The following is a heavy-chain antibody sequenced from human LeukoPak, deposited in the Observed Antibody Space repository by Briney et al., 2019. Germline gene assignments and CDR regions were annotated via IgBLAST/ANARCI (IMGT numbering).Heavy chain of an antibody. CDR1: GCTFTSYA. J-gene: IGHJ5*02. Sequence: ASVKVSCKASGCTFTSYAMNWVRQAPGQGLEWMGWINTNTGNPTYAQGFTGRFVFSLDTSVSTAYLQISSLKAEDTAVYYCARVPRSSGWDPHWFDPWGQGTLVTVSS. V-gene: IGHV7-4-1*02. CDR2: INTNTGNP. CDR3: ARVPRSSGWDPHWFDP. D-gene: IGHD6-19*01.